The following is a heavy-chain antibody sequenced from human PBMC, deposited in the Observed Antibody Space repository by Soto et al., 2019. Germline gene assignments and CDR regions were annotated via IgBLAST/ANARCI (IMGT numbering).Heavy chain of an antibody. D-gene: IGHD4-17*01. J-gene: IGHJ6*02. CDR1: GGSISSGGYY. CDR3: ARMSDYVSDSPQPLYGMDV. Sequence: QVQLQESGPGLVKPSQTLSLTCTVSGGSISSGGYYWSWIRKHPGKVLEWVGYIYYSGSSYYNPSLKSRVTISVDTSKNQFSLKLSSVTAADTAVYYCARMSDYVSDSPQPLYGMDVWGQGTTVTVSS. CDR2: IYYSGSS. V-gene: IGHV4-31*03.